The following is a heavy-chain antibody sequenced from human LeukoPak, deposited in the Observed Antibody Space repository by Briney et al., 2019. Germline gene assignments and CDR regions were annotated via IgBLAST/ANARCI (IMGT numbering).Heavy chain of an antibody. V-gene: IGHV3-15*01. Sequence: GGSLRLSCAASGFTFSNAWMSWVRQAPGKGLEWVGRIKSKTDGGTTDYAAPVKGRFTISRDDSKNTLYLQMNSLKTEDTAVYYCTALALGYCSSTSCPPADFDYWGQGTLVTVSS. D-gene: IGHD2-2*01. J-gene: IGHJ4*02. CDR3: TALALGYCSSTSCPPADFDY. CDR1: GFTFSNAW. CDR2: IKSKTDGGTT.